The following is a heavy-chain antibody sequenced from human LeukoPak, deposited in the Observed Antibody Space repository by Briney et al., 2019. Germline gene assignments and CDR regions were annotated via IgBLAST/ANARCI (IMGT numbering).Heavy chain of an antibody. CDR3: AIDEVLQGKPFDP. Sequence: ASVKVSCKASGYTFTGYYMHWVRQAPGQGLEWMGWINPNSGGTNYAQKFQGRVTMTRDTSISTAYMELSRLRSDDTAVYYCAIDEVLQGKPFDPWGQGTLVTVSS. J-gene: IGHJ5*02. D-gene: IGHD1-26*01. CDR2: INPNSGGT. V-gene: IGHV1-2*02. CDR1: GYTFTGYY.